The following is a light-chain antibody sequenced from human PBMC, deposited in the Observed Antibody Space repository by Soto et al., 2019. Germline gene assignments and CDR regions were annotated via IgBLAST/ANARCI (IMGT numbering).Light chain of an antibody. V-gene: IGLV1-40*01. Sequence: QSVLPQPPSVSGAPGQSVTISCTGSSSNIEAAYDVRWYQHLPGTAPKLLIYGNDNRPSGVPDRFSGSKSGTSASLAISGLQAEDEADYYCQSYDSSLRGHVFGSGTKVTVL. CDR2: GND. CDR3: QSYDSSLRGHV. J-gene: IGLJ1*01. CDR1: SSNIEAAYD.